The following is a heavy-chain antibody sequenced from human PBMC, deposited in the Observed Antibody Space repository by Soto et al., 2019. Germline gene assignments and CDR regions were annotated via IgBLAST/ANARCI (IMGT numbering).Heavy chain of an antibody. CDR2: TRNKANSYTT. Sequence: EVQLVESGGGLVQPGGSLRLSCAASGFTFSDHYMDWVRQAPGKGLEWVGRTRNKANSYTTEYAASVKGRFTISRDDSKFSLCLQMDSLNTGDTAVFLCARVAGTMFDFWGQGTLVTVSS. CDR3: ARVAGTMFDF. V-gene: IGHV3-72*01. CDR1: GFTFSDHY. J-gene: IGHJ4*02.